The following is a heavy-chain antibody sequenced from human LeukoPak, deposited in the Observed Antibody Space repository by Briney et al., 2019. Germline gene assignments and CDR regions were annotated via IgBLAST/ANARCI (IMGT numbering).Heavy chain of an antibody. CDR3: ARATYDLLTGYYLDS. CDR2: SYYSGST. CDR1: GGSITSGRYY. V-gene: IGHV4-31*03. J-gene: IGHJ4*02. D-gene: IGHD3-9*01. Sequence: SQTLSLTCSVSGGSITSGRYYWTWIRQYPEKGLEWIGYSYYSGSTHFKSSLKSRATISLDKSKNQFSLNLTSATAADTAVYYCARATYDLLTGYYLDSWGQGTRVTVSS.